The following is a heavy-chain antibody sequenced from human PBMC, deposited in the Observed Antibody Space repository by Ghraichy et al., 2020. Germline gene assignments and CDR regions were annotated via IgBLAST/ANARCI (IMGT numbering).Heavy chain of an antibody. CDR3: ARAPPAMVFYYYYGMDV. J-gene: IGHJ6*02. V-gene: IGHV1-2*02. Sequence: ASVKVSCKASGYTFTGYYMHWVRQAPGQGLEWMGWINPNSGGTNYAQKFQGRVTMTRDTSISTAYMELSRLRSDDTAVYYCARAPPAMVFYYYYGMDVWGQGTTVTVSS. CDR1: GYTFTGYY. CDR2: INPNSGGT. D-gene: IGHD5-18*01.